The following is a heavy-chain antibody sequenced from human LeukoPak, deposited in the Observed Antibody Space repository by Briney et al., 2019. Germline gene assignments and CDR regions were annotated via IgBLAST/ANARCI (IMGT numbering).Heavy chain of an antibody. J-gene: IGHJ4*02. CDR1: GFNFGDYA. CDR2: IRSKVYGERT. CDR3: TRDYAPYYSPKEAYFDY. Sequence: SLRLSCTTSGFNFGDYAMSWFRQAPGKGLEWVGFIRSKVYGERTDYAASVKGRFTISRDDSKSIAYLQMNSLKTEDTAVYYCTRDYAPYYSPKEAYFDYWGQGTLVTVSS. D-gene: IGHD3-10*01. V-gene: IGHV3-49*03.